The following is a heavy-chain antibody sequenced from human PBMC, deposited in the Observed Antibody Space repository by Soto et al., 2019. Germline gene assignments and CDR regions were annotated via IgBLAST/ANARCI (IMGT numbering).Heavy chain of an antibody. V-gene: IGHV4-61*01. CDR3: ARNPGALLFDP. Sequence: SETLSLTCTVSGGSVSSGSYYWSWIRQPPGKGLEWIGYIYYSGSTNYNPSLKSRVTISVDTSKNQFSLKLSSVTAADTAVYYCARNPGALLFDPWGQGTLVTVSS. CDR2: IYYSGST. D-gene: IGHD1-26*01. J-gene: IGHJ5*02. CDR1: GGSVSSGSYY.